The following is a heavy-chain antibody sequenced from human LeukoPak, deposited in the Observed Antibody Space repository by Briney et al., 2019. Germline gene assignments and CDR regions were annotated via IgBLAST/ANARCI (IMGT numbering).Heavy chain of an antibody. CDR3: PRDQDFRSGQYRRDFDY. V-gene: IGHV3-33*01. Sequence: GGSLRLSCAASGFTFSSYGMHWVRQAPGKGLEWVAVIWYDGSNKYYADSVKGRFTISRDNSKNTLYLQMNSLRAEDTAVSYCPRDQDFRSGQYRRDFDYWGQGTLVTVSS. J-gene: IGHJ4*02. CDR2: IWYDGSNK. D-gene: IGHD3-3*01. CDR1: GFTFSSYG.